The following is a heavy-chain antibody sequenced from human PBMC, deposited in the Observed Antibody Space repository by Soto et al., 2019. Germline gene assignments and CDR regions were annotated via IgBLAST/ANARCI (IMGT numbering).Heavy chain of an antibody. Sequence: QVQLVQSGAEVKKPGSSGKVSCKISGGTFRRYSISWVRQAPGQGLEWMGGIVPIFGTRNYAQKFQDRVTIPTDESATTAHMELSNLRSEDTAVYYCARPYEGGYSSNHHYYYALDVWGQGTAVTVAS. D-gene: IGHD3-22*01. CDR2: IVPIFGTR. J-gene: IGHJ6*02. CDR1: GGTFRRYS. V-gene: IGHV1-69*01. CDR3: ARPYEGGYSSNHHYYYALDV.